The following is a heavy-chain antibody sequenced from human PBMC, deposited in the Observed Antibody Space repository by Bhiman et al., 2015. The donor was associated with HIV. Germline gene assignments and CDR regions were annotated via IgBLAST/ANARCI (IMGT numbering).Heavy chain of an antibody. Sequence: VRLVESGGGLVQPGGSLGLSCSASGFIFSNSDMHWVRQAPGRGLEWVAFIRSDGGIESYADSVKGRFTISRDNSKNTLYLQMNSLRDEDTAVYYCAKEPPPASGYYYYGMDAWGQGTTVTASS. CDR1: GFIFSNSD. D-gene: IGHD3-22*01. V-gene: IGHV3-30*02. CDR3: AKEPPPASGYYYYGMDA. J-gene: IGHJ6*02. CDR2: IRSDGGIE.